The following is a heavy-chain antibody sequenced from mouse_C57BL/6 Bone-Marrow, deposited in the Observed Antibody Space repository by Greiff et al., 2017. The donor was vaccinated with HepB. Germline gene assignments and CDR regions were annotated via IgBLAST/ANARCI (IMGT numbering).Heavy chain of an antibody. V-gene: IGHV1-9*01. CDR3: ARSIWRWLLRGYYFEY. CDR1: GYTFTGYW. CDR2: ILPGSGST. Sequence: QVQLQQSGAELMKPGASVKLSCKATGYTFTGYWIEWVKQRPGHGLEWIGEILPGSGSTNYNEKFKGKATFTADTSSNAAYMQLSSLTTSDSAIYYCARSIWRWLLRGYYFEYWGQGTTLTVSS. D-gene: IGHD2-3*01. J-gene: IGHJ2*01.